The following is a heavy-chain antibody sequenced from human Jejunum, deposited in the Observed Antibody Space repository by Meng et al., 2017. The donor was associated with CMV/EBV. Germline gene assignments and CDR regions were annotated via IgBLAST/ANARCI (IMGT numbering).Heavy chain of an antibody. CDR1: GDSISSGDSY. CDR3: AREGTNSYYFDY. V-gene: IGHV4-30-4*01. Sequence: CGVSGDSISSGDSYWSWIRQPPGKGLEWIGYIYESGSTSYNPSLESRVTISVDTSKNQFSLKVMSVTAADTAVYYCAREGTNSYYFDYWGRGTLVTVSS. CDR2: IYESGST. J-gene: IGHJ4*02. D-gene: IGHD1-14*01.